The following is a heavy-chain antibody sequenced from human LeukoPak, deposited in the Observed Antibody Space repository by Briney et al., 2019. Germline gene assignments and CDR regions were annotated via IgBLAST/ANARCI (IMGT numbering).Heavy chain of an antibody. Sequence: SETLSLTCTVSGGSISSSSHYWGWIRQPPGKGLKWIGSIYYSGSTYYNPSLRSRVTISVDTSKNQFSLKLSSVTAADTAVYYCARPYSSSSTWFDPWGQGTLVTVSS. CDR2: IYYSGST. CDR1: GGSISSSSHY. V-gene: IGHV4-39*01. J-gene: IGHJ5*02. CDR3: ARPYSSSSTWFDP. D-gene: IGHD6-6*01.